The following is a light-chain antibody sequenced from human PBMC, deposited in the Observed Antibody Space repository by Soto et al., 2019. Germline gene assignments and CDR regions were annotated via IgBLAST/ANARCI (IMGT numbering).Light chain of an antibody. V-gene: IGLV2-14*01. J-gene: IGLJ2*01. CDR1: SGDVGAYDY. CDR3: SSYTSSNTLGV. CDR2: DVN. Sequence: QSALTQPASVSGSPGQSISISCTGTSGDVGAYDYVSWFQQHPGKAPKLMIYDVNNRPSGVSDRFSGSKSGNTASLTISGLQADDEADYYCSSYTSSNTLGVFGGGTQLTVL.